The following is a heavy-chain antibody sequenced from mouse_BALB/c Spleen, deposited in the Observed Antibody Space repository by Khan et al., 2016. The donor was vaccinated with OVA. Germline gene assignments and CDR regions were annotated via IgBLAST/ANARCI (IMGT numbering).Heavy chain of an antibody. CDR2: ISSGGSYT. Sequence: EVELVESGGDLVKPGGSLKLSCAASGFTFSTYGMSWVRQTPDKRLEWVATISSGGSYTYYPDNVKGRFTISRDNAKNTLYLQMSSLKSEDTAMYYWERLAYYYNSEGFAYWGQGTLVTVSA. CDR3: ERLAYYYNSEGFAY. J-gene: IGHJ3*01. V-gene: IGHV5-6*01. D-gene: IGHD1-1*01. CDR1: GFTFSTYG.